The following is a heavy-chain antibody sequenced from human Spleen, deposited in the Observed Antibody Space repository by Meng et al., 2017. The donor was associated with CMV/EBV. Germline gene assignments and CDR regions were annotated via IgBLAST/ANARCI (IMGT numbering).Heavy chain of an antibody. CDR2: IYFSGNT. J-gene: IGHJ5*02. Sequence: VSGGHIGTGVYYWNWIRQPPGKGLEWIGYIYFSGNTYYSPSLKSRVSILLDTSRNQFSLKLSSVTATDTAVYYCAGGFRGAGLGWFDPWGQGTLSPSPQ. D-gene: IGHD3-10*01. V-gene: IGHV4-30-4*08. CDR3: AGGFRGAGLGWFDP. CDR1: GGHIGTGVYY.